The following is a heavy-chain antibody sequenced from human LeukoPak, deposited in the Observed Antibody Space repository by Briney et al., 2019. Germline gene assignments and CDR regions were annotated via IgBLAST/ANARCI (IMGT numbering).Heavy chain of an antibody. D-gene: IGHD6-19*01. CDR2: IYSGGST. V-gene: IGHV3-53*01. CDR3: AIDRRPGSGFLHYYYMDV. Sequence: PGGSLRLSCAASGFTVSANYMSWVRQAPGKGLEWVSVIYSGGSTFYAGSVKGRFTISSDNSKNTLYLQMNSLRVDDTAVYYCAIDRRPGSGFLHYYYMDVWGKGTTVTVSS. CDR1: GFTVSANY. J-gene: IGHJ6*03.